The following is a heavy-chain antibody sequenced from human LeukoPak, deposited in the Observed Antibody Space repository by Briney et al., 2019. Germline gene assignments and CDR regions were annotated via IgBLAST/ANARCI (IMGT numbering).Heavy chain of an antibody. CDR1: GFTFSIYW. V-gene: IGHV3-7*03. CDR3: AKDNRRHYTSGPNPDSLH. D-gene: IGHD6-19*01. J-gene: IGHJ4*02. CDR2: MKGDGSAK. Sequence: PGGSLRLSCAAAGFTFSIYWMSWVRQAPGKGLEWVASMKGDGSAKHFLDSVEGRFTISRDNAKNSLYLQMDSLRVEDTAFYYCAKDNRRHYTSGPNPDSLHWGQGALVTVSS.